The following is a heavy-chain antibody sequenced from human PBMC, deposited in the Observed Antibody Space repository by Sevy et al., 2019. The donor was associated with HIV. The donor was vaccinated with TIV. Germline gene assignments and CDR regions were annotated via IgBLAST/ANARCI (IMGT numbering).Heavy chain of an antibody. J-gene: IGHJ3*02. CDR1: GFTFSSYS. Sequence: GGSLRLSCAASGFTFSSYSMNWVRQAPGEGLEWVSYISSSSSTIYYADSVKGRFTISRDNAKNSLYLQMNSLRDEDTAVYYCARDHFYDYVWGSYRPDAFDIWGQGTMVTVSS. CDR2: ISSSSSTI. D-gene: IGHD3-16*02. CDR3: ARDHFYDYVWGSYRPDAFDI. V-gene: IGHV3-48*02.